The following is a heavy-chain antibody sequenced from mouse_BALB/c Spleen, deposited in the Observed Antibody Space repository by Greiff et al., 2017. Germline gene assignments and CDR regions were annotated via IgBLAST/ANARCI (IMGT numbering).Heavy chain of an antibody. CDR2: ISSGSSTI. D-gene: IGHD4-1*01. CDR1: GFTFSSFG. Sequence: VQLKESGGGLVQPGGSRKLSCAASGFTFSSFGMHWVRQAPEKGLEWVAYISSGSSTIYYADTVKGRFTISRDNPKNTLFLQMTSLRSEDTAMYYCARGVNWVYAMDYWGQGTSVTVSS. V-gene: IGHV5-17*02. J-gene: IGHJ4*01. CDR3: ARGVNWVYAMDY.